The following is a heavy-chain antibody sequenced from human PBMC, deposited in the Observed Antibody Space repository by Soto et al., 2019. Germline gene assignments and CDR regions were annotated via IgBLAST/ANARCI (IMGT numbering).Heavy chain of an antibody. CDR1: GFTFSSYA. J-gene: IGHJ6*02. D-gene: IGHD2-2*03. CDR2: ISYDGGNK. CDR3: ARGGYCNGTSCYRYGMDV. Sequence: GGSLRLSCAASGFTFSSYAIHWVRQAPGKGLEWVAVISYDGGNKYYVDSVKGRFTISRDNSKNMLYLQMNSVRPEDTAVYYCARGGYCNGTSCYRYGMDVWGQGTTVTVSS. V-gene: IGHV3-30-3*01.